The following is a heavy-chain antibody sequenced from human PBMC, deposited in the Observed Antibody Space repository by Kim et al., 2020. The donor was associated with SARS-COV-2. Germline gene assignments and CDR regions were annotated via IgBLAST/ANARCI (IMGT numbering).Heavy chain of an antibody. CDR2: ISGSGGST. Sequence: GGSLRLSCAASGFTFSSYAMSWVRQAPGKGLEWVSAISGSGGSTYYADSVKGRFTISRDNSKNTLYLQMNSLRAEDTAVYYCAIQREYYGSGPQETGWFDPWGQGTLVTVSS. V-gene: IGHV3-23*01. CDR3: AIQREYYGSGPQETGWFDP. CDR1: GFTFSSYA. D-gene: IGHD3-10*01. J-gene: IGHJ5*02.